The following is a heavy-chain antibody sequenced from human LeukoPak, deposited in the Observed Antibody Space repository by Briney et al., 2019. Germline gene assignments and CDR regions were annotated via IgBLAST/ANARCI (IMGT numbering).Heavy chain of an antibody. Sequence: ASVNVSCKASGYTFTSYGISWVRQAPGQGLEWMGWISAYNGNTNYAQKLQGRVTMTTDTSTSTAYMELRSLRSDDTAVYYCARDQRITMVRGVQPYDYWGQGTLVTVSS. CDR2: ISAYNGNT. CDR1: GYTFTSYG. D-gene: IGHD3-10*01. V-gene: IGHV1-18*01. J-gene: IGHJ4*02. CDR3: ARDQRITMVRGVQPYDY.